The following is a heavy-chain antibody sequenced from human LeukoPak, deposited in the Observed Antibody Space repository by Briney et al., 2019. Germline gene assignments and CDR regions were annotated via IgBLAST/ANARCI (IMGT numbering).Heavy chain of an antibody. CDR3: ATGRYSGSYSPPDY. D-gene: IGHD1-26*01. J-gene: IGHJ4*02. CDR1: GYTLTELS. CDR2: FDPEDGET. Sequence: ASGKVSCKVSGYTLTELSMHWVRQAPGKGLQWRGGFDPEDGETIYAQKFEGTVTMPEDTSTDTAYMELSSLRSEDTAVYYCATGRYSGSYSPPDYWGTGTLVTVSS. V-gene: IGHV1-24*01.